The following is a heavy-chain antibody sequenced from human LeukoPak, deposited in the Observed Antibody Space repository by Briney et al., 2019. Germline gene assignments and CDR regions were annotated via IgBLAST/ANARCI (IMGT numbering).Heavy chain of an antibody. CDR2: SNAGNGNT. CDR1: GYTFTSYA. J-gene: IGHJ3*02. V-gene: IGHV1-3*01. Sequence: ASVKVSCKASGYTFTSYAMHWVRQAPGQRLEWMGWSNAGNGNTNYAQKLQGRVTMTTDTSTSTAYMELRSLRSDDTAVYYCASPSHILTGYYNGGAFDIWGQGTMVTVSS. D-gene: IGHD3-9*01. CDR3: ASPSHILTGYYNGGAFDI.